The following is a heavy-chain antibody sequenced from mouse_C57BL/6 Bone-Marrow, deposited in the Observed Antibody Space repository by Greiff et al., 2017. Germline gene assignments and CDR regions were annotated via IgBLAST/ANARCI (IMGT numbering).Heavy chain of an antibody. CDR3: ARSGYDNY. CDR2: INPNNGGT. J-gene: IGHJ2*01. Sequence: EVQLQQPGPELVKPGASVKISCKASGYTFTDYYMNWVKQSHGKSLEWIGDINPNNGGTSYNQKFKGKATLTVDKSSSTAYMVLRSLTSEGAAVYYCARSGYDNYWGQGTTLTVSS. V-gene: IGHV1-26*01. D-gene: IGHD2-2*01. CDR1: GYTFTDYY.